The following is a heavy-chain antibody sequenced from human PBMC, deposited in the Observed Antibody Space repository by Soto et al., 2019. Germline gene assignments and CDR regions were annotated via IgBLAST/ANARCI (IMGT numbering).Heavy chain of an antibody. CDR3: ASRSRRRWLQAG. V-gene: IGHV4-34*01. J-gene: IGHJ1*01. CDR2: INHSGST. Sequence: PSETLSLTCAVYGGSFSGYYWSWIRQPPGKGLEWIGEINHSGSTNYNPSLKSRVTISVDTSKNQFSLKLSSVTAADTAVYYCASRSRRRWLQAGWGQGTLVPVSS. D-gene: IGHD5-12*01. CDR1: GGSFSGYY.